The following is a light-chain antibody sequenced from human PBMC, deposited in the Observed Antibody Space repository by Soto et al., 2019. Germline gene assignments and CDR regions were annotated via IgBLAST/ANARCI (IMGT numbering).Light chain of an antibody. V-gene: IGKV3-15*01. Sequence: ETVMTQSPVTLSVSPGDTATLSCRASQRVSSHLAWYQQKPGQAPRLLIYAASTRATGIPVRFSGSGSETEFTLTIRSLQSEDFALYYCHQYNNWSWTFGQGTKVDIK. J-gene: IGKJ1*01. CDR3: HQYNNWSWT. CDR1: QRVSSH. CDR2: AAS.